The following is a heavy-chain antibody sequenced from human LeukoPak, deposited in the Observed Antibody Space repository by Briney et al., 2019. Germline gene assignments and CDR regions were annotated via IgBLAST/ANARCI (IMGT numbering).Heavy chain of an antibody. Sequence: FSVKVSCKASGGTFSSYTISLVRQAPGQGLEWMGRIIPILGIANYAQKFQGRVTITADKSTSTAYMELSSLRSEDTAVYYCARGVYYSNPYYYYMDVWGKGTTVTASS. D-gene: IGHD4-11*01. CDR3: ARGVYYSNPYYYYMDV. V-gene: IGHV1-69*02. CDR1: GGTFSSYT. CDR2: IIPILGIA. J-gene: IGHJ6*03.